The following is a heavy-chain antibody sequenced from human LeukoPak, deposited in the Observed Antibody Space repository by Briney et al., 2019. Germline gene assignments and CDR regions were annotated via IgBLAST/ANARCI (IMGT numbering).Heavy chain of an antibody. CDR1: GFTFSYYT. J-gene: IGHJ4*02. CDR2: ISYDGSNK. CDR3: ARVLNYYDSSGYYFSY. V-gene: IGHV3-30-3*01. Sequence: SGGSLRLSCAASGFTFSYYTMHWVRQAPGKGLEWVAVISYDGSNKYYADSVKGRFIISRDNSKNTLYLQMNSLRAEDTAVYYCARVLNYYDSSGYYFSYWGQGTLVTVSS. D-gene: IGHD3-22*01.